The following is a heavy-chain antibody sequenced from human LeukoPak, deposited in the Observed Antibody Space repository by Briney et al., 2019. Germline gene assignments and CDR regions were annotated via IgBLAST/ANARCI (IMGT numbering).Heavy chain of an antibody. CDR2: IGSSGGTI. Sequence: GGSLRLSCAASGFTFSSYEMNWVRQAPGKGLEWVSYIGSSGGTIYYADSVKGRFTISRDNTKNSLYLQMNSLRAEDTAVYYCARAGPVDIVVVPAASHMDVWGQGTTVTVSS. J-gene: IGHJ6*02. CDR3: ARAGPVDIVVVPAASHMDV. D-gene: IGHD2-2*03. CDR1: GFTFSSYE. V-gene: IGHV3-48*03.